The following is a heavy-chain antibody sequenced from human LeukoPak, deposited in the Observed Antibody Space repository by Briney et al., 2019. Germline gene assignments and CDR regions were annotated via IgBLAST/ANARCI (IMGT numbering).Heavy chain of an antibody. V-gene: IGHV3-48*04. Sequence: PGGSLRLSCAASGFTFSSYGMNWVRQAPGEGLEWVSYISSSSSTIYYADSVKGRFTISRDNAKNSLYLQMNSLRAEDTAVYYCARSRTVAGTLLGYWGQGTLVTVSS. J-gene: IGHJ4*02. CDR3: ARSRTVAGTLLGY. D-gene: IGHD6-19*01. CDR1: GFTFSSYG. CDR2: ISSSSSTI.